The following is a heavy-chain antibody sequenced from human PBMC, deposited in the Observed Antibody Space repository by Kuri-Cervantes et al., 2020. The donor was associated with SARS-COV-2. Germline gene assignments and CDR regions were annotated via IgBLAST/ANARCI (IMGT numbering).Heavy chain of an antibody. V-gene: IGHV1-2*01. CDR2: INPNSGGT. CDR3: AQLQFGDYDDSSGYPDAFDI. D-gene: IGHD3-22*01. CDR1: GYTFTGYY. Sequence: ASVQVSCMASGYTFTGYYLHWVRQAPGQGLEWMGRINPNSGGTNYAQKFQGKVTRTRDTSISTAYMELSRLRSDDTDVYSCAQLQFGDYDDSSGYPDAFDIWGQGTMVTVSS. J-gene: IGHJ3*02.